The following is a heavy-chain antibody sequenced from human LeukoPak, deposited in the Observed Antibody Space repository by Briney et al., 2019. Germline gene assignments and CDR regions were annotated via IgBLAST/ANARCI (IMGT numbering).Heavy chain of an antibody. CDR2: ISSSGSTI. V-gene: IGHV3-11*01. J-gene: IGHJ6*03. CDR3: ARDGGDPPYYYYYMDV. D-gene: IGHD2-21*02. Sequence: GGSLRLSCAASGFTFSDYYMSWIRQAPGKGLEWVSYISSSGSTIYYADSVKGRFTISGDNAKNSLYLQMNSLRAEDTAVYYCARDGGDPPYYYYYMDVWGKGTTVTVSS. CDR1: GFTFSDYY.